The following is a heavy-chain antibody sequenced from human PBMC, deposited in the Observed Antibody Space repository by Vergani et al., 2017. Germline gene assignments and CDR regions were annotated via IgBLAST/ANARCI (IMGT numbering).Heavy chain of an antibody. CDR2: IIPILGIA. J-gene: IGHJ5*02. Sequence: QVQLVQSGAEVKKPGSSVKVSCKASGGTFSSYAISWVRQAPGQGLEWMGRIIPILGIANYAQKFQGRVTITADKSTSTAYMELSSLRSEDTAVYYCASHSLGELFHNWFDPWGQGTLVTVSS. V-gene: IGHV1-69*04. D-gene: IGHD3-16*01. CDR3: ASHSLGELFHNWFDP. CDR1: GGTFSSYA.